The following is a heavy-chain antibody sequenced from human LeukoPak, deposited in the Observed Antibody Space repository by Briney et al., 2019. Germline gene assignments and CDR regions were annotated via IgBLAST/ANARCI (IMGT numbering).Heavy chain of an antibody. J-gene: IGHJ5*02. CDR2: INHSGGT. D-gene: IGHD4-17*01. Sequence: SWVRQAPGKGLEWIGEINHSGGTNYNPSLKSRVTISVDTSKNQFSLKLSSVTAADTAVYYCARETLTTSRWFDPWGQGTLVTVSS. V-gene: IGHV4-34*09. CDR3: ARETLTTSRWFDP.